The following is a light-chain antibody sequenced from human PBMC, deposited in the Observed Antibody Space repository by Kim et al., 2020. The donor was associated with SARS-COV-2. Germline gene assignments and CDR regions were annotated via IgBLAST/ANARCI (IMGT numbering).Light chain of an antibody. CDR1: QSISSN. Sequence: EIVMTQSPATLSVSPGERATLSCRASQSISSNLAWYQQKPGQAPRLLIYVASTRATGIPARFSGSGSGTEFTLTISSLQSEDFALYYCQQHDNRPPWTFGQGTKVDIK. V-gene: IGKV3-15*01. CDR2: VAS. CDR3: QQHDNRPPWT. J-gene: IGKJ1*01.